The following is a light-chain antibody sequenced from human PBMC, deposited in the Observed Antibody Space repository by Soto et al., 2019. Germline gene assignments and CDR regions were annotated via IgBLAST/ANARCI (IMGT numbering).Light chain of an antibody. CDR2: RVS. CDR1: KSLVYSDGNTH. V-gene: IGKV2-30*01. Sequence: DVVLTQSPLSLPVNFGQPASISCRSSKSLVYSDGNTHLSWFHQRPGQSPRRLIYRVSSRDSGVPDRFSGSGAGTDFTLEISRVEAGDVGIYFCTQGTHWPRTFGQGTKVEVK. CDR3: TQGTHWPRT. J-gene: IGKJ1*01.